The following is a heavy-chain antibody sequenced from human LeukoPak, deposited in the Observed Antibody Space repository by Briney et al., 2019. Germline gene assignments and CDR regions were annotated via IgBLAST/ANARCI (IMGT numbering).Heavy chain of an antibody. V-gene: IGHV4-61*01. CDR3: ARVPGGGTAAN. CDR1: GGSVSSGSYH. CDR2: IYYSGST. Sequence: SETLCLTCTVSGGSVSSGSYHWSWIRQPPGKGLEWIGYIYYSGSTNYNPSLKSRVTISVDTSKNQFSLKLSSVTAADTAVYYCARVPGGGTAANWGQGTMVTVSS. D-gene: IGHD1-7*01. J-gene: IGHJ3*01.